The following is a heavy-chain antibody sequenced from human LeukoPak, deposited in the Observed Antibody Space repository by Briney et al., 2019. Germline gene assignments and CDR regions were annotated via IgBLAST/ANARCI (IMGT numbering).Heavy chain of an antibody. CDR2: IKPDGRDK. CDR1: GLFFSTNW. CDR3: ARDAYSSGWADY. V-gene: IGHV3-7*01. D-gene: IGHD6-19*01. Sequence: GGSLRLSCAASGLFFSTNWMSWVRQAPGKGLEWVATIKPDGRDKYYVDSVKGRFTMSRDNGKNSVYLQMNSLKAEDTAVYYCARDAYSSGWADYWGQGTLVTVSS. J-gene: IGHJ4*02.